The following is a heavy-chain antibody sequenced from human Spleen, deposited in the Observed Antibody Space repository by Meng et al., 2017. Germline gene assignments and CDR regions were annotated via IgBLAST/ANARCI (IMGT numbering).Heavy chain of an antibody. Sequence: QVQQQQGGAGLLKACETLSLTGVVSGGSFSEYYWSWIRQPPGKGLEWIGEINHSGSTNYNPSLESRATISVDTSQNNLSLKLSSVTAADSAVYYCARGPTTMAHDFDYWGQGTLVTVSS. CDR2: INHSGST. J-gene: IGHJ4*02. CDR1: GGSFSEYY. CDR3: ARGPTTMAHDFDY. D-gene: IGHD4-11*01. V-gene: IGHV4-34*01.